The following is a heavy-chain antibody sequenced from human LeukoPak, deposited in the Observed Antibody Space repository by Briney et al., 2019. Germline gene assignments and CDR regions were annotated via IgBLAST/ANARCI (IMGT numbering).Heavy chain of an antibody. J-gene: IGHJ6*02. V-gene: IGHV3-7*02. CDR2: IKQDGSEK. CDR3: AKLSARYYYGMDV. CDR1: GFTFSNYW. Sequence: GGSLRLSCAASGFTFSNYWMSWVRQAPGKGLEWVANIKQDGSEKYYVDSVKGRFTISRDNAKNSLYLQMNSLRAEDTAVYYCAKLSARYYYGMDVWGQGTTVTVS. D-gene: IGHD6-19*01.